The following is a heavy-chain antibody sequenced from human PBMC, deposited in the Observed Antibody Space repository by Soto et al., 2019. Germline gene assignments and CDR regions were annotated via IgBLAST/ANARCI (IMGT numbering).Heavy chain of an antibody. V-gene: IGHV4-59*01. J-gene: IGHJ6*02. CDR2: IYYSGST. CDR1: AGSISSYY. Sequence: SETLSLTCTVSAGSISSYYWSWIRQPPGKGLEWIGYIYYSGSTNYNPALKSRVTISVDTSKSQFSLKLSSVTAADTAVYYCARVSGSYYYGMDVWGQGTTVTVSS. D-gene: IGHD1-26*01. CDR3: ARVSGSYYYGMDV.